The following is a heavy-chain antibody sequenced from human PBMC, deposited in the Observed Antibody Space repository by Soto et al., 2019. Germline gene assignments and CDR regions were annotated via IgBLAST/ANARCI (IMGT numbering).Heavy chain of an antibody. CDR3: AREGNRFQY. J-gene: IGHJ1*01. D-gene: IGHD3-10*01. V-gene: IGHV3-48*04. Sequence: PGGSLRLSCAASGFTFNTYHMHWIRQAPGKGLEWISYISGTSNNIYYADSVKGRFIISRDNARNSLYLQMNSLRAEDTAVYYCAREGNRFQYWGQGTLVTVSS. CDR2: ISGTSNNI. CDR1: GFTFNTYH.